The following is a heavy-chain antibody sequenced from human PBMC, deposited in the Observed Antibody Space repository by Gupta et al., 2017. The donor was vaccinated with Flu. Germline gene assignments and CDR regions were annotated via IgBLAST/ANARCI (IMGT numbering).Heavy chain of an antibody. Sequence: QVQLVQSGAEVKKPGASVKVSCKVSGYTLTELSMHWVRQAPGKGLEWMGGFDPEDGETIYAQKFQGRVTMTEDTSTDTAYMELSSLRSEDTAVYYCATVHLSYTPFGVVYSWFDPWGQGTLVTVSS. CDR2: FDPEDGET. CDR1: GYTLTELS. CDR3: ATVHLSYTPFGVVYSWFDP. D-gene: IGHD3-3*01. J-gene: IGHJ5*02. V-gene: IGHV1-24*01.